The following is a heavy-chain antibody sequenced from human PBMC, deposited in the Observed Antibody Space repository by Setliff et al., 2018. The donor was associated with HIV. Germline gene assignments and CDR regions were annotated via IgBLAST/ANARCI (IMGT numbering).Heavy chain of an antibody. CDR2: IKQDGSEK. D-gene: IGHD2-15*01. Sequence: PGGSLRLSCAASGFTFSSYWMSWVRQAPGKGLEFMANIKQDGSEKYYVDSVKGRFTISRDNAKNSLYLQMNSLRAEDTAVYYCARGRQGGRYCSGGSCPVGSYYYYMDVWGKGTTVTVAS. CDR3: ARGRQGGRYCSGGSCPVGSYYYYMDV. V-gene: IGHV3-7*03. CDR1: GFTFSSYW. J-gene: IGHJ6*03.